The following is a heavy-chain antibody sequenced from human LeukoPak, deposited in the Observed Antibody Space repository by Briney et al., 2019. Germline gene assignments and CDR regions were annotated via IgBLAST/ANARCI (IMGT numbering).Heavy chain of an antibody. CDR2: ISYDGSNK. J-gene: IGHJ4*02. D-gene: IGHD3-3*01. Sequence: PGRSLRLSCAASGFTFSSYAMHWVRQAPGKGLGWVAVISYDGSNKYYADSVKGRFTISRDNSKITLYLQMNSLRAEDTAVYYCARDRYRLTIFGVDPPYYFDYWGQGTLVTVSS. CDR1: GFTFSSYA. V-gene: IGHV3-30-3*01. CDR3: ARDRYRLTIFGVDPPYYFDY.